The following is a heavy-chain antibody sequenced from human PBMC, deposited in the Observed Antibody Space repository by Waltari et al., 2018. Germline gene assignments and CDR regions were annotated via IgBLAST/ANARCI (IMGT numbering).Heavy chain of an antibody. J-gene: IGHJ6*02. CDR1: GGSISSSNW. Sequence: QVQLQESGPGLVKPSGTLSLTCAVSGGSISSSNWWSWVRQPPGKGLEWIGEIYHSGSTNYNPSLKRRVTISVDKSKNQFSLKLGSVTAADTAVYYCARDGDSKELVTTFQDGMDVWGQGTTVTVSS. CDR3: ARDGDSKELVTTFQDGMDV. CDR2: IYHSGST. D-gene: IGHD4-17*01. V-gene: IGHV4-4*02.